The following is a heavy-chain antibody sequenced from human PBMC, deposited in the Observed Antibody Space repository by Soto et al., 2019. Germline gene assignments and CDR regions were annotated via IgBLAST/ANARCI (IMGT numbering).Heavy chain of an antibody. CDR1: GGSISSGDYY. CDR3: ARGYYYDSSGYYYYFDY. J-gene: IGHJ4*02. CDR2: IYYSGST. Sequence: NPSETLSLTCTVSGGSISSGDYYWSWIRQPPGKGLEWIGYIYYSGSTYYNPSLKSRVTISVDTSKNQFSLKLSSVTAADTAVYYCARGYYYDSSGYYYYFDYWGQGTLVTVSS. V-gene: IGHV4-30-4*01. D-gene: IGHD3-22*01.